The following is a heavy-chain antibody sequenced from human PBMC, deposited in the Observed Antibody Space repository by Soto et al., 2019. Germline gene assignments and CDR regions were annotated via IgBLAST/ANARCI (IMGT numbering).Heavy chain of an antibody. D-gene: IGHD6-6*01. V-gene: IGHV1-18*01. CDR3: ARDWRQFVPNSENFDI. Sequence: QVQLLQSGPEVKKPGASVKLSCKASGYTFRNYGINWVRQAPGQGLEWMGWISAYNGDTNYAQNFQGRVTLATDIPTSTAYLELRSLKSDDTAMYYCARDWRQFVPNSENFDIWGQGKTVTVSS. CDR1: GYTFRNYG. J-gene: IGHJ3*02. CDR2: ISAYNGDT.